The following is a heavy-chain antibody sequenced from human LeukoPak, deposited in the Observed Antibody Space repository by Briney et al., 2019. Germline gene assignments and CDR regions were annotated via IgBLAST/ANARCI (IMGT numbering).Heavy chain of an antibody. Sequence: GGSLRLSCSASGFTYTDYSMSWVRQVPGKGLEWVSDLGRTGEYKYYADSVKGRFTISRDNSKDMVFLQMNSLRAEDTAIYYCAKDPGAYYYDSSAYYFDSWGQGTLVTVSS. V-gene: IGHV3-23*01. CDR1: GFTYTDYS. J-gene: IGHJ4*02. CDR3: AKDPGAYYYDSSAYYFDS. CDR2: LGRTGEYK. D-gene: IGHD3-22*01.